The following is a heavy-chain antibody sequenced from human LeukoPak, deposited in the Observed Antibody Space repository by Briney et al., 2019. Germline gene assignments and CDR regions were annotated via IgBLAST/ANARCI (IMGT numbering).Heavy chain of an antibody. D-gene: IGHD1-26*01. CDR3: ARLRGIVGEGATTLPRSWFDP. J-gene: IGHJ5*02. V-gene: IGHV4-39*01. CDR2: IYYSGST. Sequence: PSQTLSLTCTVSGGSISSSSYYWGWIRQPPGKGLEWIGSIYYSGSTYYNPSLKSRVTISVDTSKNQFSLKLSSVTAADTAVYYCARLRGIVGEGATTLPRSWFDPWGQGTLVTVSS. CDR1: GGSISSSSYY.